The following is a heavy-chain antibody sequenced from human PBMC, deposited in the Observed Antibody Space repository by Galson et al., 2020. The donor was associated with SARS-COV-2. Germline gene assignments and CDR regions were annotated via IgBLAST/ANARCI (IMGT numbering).Heavy chain of an antibody. V-gene: IGHV4-39*01. J-gene: IGHJ5*02. CDR3: ARQVCSGDNCYSANWFYP. CDR2: IYYTGST. Sequence: SETLSLTCTVSGGSISSSSYYWGWIRRPPGKGLEWIANIYYTGSTYHNPSLQSRVTISVDTSKNQFSLRLSSVTAADTAVYYCARQVCSGDNCYSANWFYPWGQGTLVTVSA. CDR1: GGSISSSSYY. D-gene: IGHD2-15*01.